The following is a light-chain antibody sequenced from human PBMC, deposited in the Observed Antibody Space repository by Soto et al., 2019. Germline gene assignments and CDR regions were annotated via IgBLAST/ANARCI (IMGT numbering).Light chain of an antibody. J-gene: IGLJ2*01. CDR2: DVS. Sequence: QSVLTQPASVSGSPGQSITISCAGTSADIGAFNYVSWYQHHPGKAPKLLIYDVSDRPSGVSTRFSASKSANTASLTISGLQAYDEADYYCSSYSTSSDLVFGGGTKLTVL. CDR1: SADIGAFNY. V-gene: IGLV2-14*03. CDR3: SSYSTSSDLV.